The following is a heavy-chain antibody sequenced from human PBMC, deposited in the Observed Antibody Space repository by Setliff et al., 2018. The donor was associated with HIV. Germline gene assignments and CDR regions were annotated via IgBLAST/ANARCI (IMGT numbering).Heavy chain of an antibody. CDR2: INTVTGNP. CDR3: ARRMEMTPIGY. V-gene: IGHV7-4-1*02. Sequence: GASVKVSCKASGYTFTSYGISWVRQAPGQGFEWMGWINTVTGNPTYAQGFTGRFVFSLDTSVSTAYLQISSLKAEDSAVYYCARRMEMTPIGYWGQGTLVTVSS. CDR1: GYTFTSYG. D-gene: IGHD2-15*01. J-gene: IGHJ4*02.